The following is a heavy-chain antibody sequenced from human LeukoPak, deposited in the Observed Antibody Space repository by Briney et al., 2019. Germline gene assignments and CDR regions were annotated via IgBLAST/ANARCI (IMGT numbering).Heavy chain of an antibody. CDR3: AREPYSGSYLGAFDI. Sequence: PGGSLRLSCAASGFTFSSYAMHWVRQAPGKGLEWGAVISYDGSNKYYADSVKGRFTISRDNSKNTLYLQMNSLRAEDTAVYYCAREPYSGSYLGAFDIWGQGTMVTVSS. J-gene: IGHJ3*02. V-gene: IGHV3-30*04. CDR1: GFTFSSYA. D-gene: IGHD1-26*01. CDR2: ISYDGSNK.